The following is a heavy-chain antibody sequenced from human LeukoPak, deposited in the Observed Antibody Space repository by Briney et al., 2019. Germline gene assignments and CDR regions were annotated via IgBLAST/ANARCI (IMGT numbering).Heavy chain of an antibody. CDR2: INHGGST. CDR1: SGSISDSTYY. Sequence: PSETLSLTCTVSSGSISDSTYYWSWIRQPPGKGLEWIGEINHGGSTNYNPSLKSRVTISVDTSKNQFSLKLSSVTAADTAVYYCARGRGLDYWGQGTLVTVSS. V-gene: IGHV4-34*01. J-gene: IGHJ4*02. D-gene: IGHD3-10*01. CDR3: ARGRGLDY.